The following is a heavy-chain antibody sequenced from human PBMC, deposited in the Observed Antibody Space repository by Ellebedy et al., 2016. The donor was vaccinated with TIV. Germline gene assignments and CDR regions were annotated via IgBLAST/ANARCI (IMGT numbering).Heavy chain of an antibody. CDR1: GYTFTTYA. Sequence: AASVKVSCKASGYTFTTYAMHWVRQAPGQRLEWLAWTNAANGNTKYSQKFQGRVTITRDTSATTVYMELISLRSEDTAVYYCAKQGGYSYGSPFEYWGQGTLVTVSS. CDR2: TNAANGNT. J-gene: IGHJ4*02. D-gene: IGHD5-18*01. CDR3: AKQGGYSYGSPFEY. V-gene: IGHV1-3*01.